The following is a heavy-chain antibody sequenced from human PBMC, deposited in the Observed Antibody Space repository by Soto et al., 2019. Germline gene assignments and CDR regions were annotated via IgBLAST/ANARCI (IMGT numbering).Heavy chain of an antibody. Sequence: SETLSLTCTVSGGSISSYYWSWIRHPQGKGLEWLGYFYYSGSTNYNPSLKIRVTISVETSKNQFSLKLSSVTAANTAVYYCARGLLRYFDWLPFDYWGQGTLVTVSS. CDR2: FYYSGST. D-gene: IGHD3-9*01. CDR1: GGSISSYY. V-gene: IGHV4-59*01. J-gene: IGHJ4*02. CDR3: ARGLLRYFDWLPFDY.